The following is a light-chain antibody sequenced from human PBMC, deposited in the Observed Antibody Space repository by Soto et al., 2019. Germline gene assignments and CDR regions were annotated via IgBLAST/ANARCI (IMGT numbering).Light chain of an antibody. Sequence: EVVLTQSPATLSLSPGERATLSCRASQSVSRYLAWYQQKPDQAPRLLIYDASTRATGIPARFSGSGSGTDFTLTISSLEPEDFAVYYCQHRSNWPSWTFGQGTKVDIK. CDR3: QHRSNWPSWT. V-gene: IGKV3-11*01. CDR1: QSVSRY. CDR2: DAS. J-gene: IGKJ1*01.